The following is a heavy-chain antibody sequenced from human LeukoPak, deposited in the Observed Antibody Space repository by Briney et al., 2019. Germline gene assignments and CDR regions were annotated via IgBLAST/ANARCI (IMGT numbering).Heavy chain of an antibody. V-gene: IGHV3-23*01. CDR2: INSNGGST. D-gene: IGHD3-22*01. CDR3: ARDLDYYDSSGYSYYFDY. J-gene: IGHJ4*02. CDR1: GFTFSSYA. Sequence: PGGSLRLSCAASGFTFSSYAMNWVRQAPGKGLEWVSAINSNGGSTYYADSVKGRFTISRDNSKNTLYLQMNSLRAEDTAVYYCARDLDYYDSSGYSYYFDYWGQGTLVTVSS.